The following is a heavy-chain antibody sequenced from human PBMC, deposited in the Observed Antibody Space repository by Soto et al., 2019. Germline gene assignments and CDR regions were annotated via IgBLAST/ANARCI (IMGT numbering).Heavy chain of an antibody. D-gene: IGHD6-13*01. CDR3: AKVSSSWPHKLGWFAP. Sequence: SVKVSCKASGGTFSSYAISWVRQAPGQGLEWMGGIIPIFGTANYAQKFQGRVTITADKSTSTAYMELSSLRSEDTAVYYCAKVSSSWPHKLGWFAPWGKGTLVTVSS. V-gene: IGHV1-69*06. CDR2: IIPIFGTA. CDR1: GGTFSSYA. J-gene: IGHJ5*02.